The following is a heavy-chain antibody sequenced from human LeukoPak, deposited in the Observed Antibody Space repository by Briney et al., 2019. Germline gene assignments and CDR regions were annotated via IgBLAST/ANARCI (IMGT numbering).Heavy chain of an antibody. CDR3: ARHQDGHNSGRFDY. D-gene: IGHD5-24*01. J-gene: IGHJ4*02. Sequence: KPSETLSLTCAVSGYSISSGYYWGWIRQPPGKGLEWIGSIYHSGSTYYNPSLKSRVTISVDTSKNQFSLKLSSVTAADTAVYCCARHQDGHNSGRFDYWGQGTLVTVSS. CDR2: IYHSGST. V-gene: IGHV4-38-2*01. CDR1: GYSISSGYY.